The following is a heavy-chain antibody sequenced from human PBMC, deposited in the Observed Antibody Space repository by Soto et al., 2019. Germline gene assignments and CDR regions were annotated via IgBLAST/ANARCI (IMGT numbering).Heavy chain of an antibody. CDR2: SSSSGGYT. CDR3: ARSSGRRHVFTFAYGLDV. D-gene: IGHD3-16*01. V-gene: IGHV3-11*06. CDR1: GFSVGDNY. J-gene: IGHJ6*02. Sequence: PGGSLRLSCAASGFSVGDNYMTWIRQAPGKGLEWLSYSSSSGGYTNYADSVKGRFTISRDNAKNSLYLQMDSLRAEDTAVYFCARSSGRRHVFTFAYGLDVWGQGPTVTVSS.